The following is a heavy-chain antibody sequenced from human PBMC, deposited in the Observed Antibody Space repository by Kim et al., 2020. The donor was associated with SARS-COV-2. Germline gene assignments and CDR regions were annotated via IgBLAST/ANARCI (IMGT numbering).Heavy chain of an antibody. Sequence: GGSLRLSCAASGFTFSSYAMSWVRQAPGKGLELVSAISGSGGSTYYADSVKGRFTISRDNSKNTLYLQMNSLRAEDTAVYYCAKDGNIIAAAAYDAFDIWGQGTMVTVSS. V-gene: IGHV3-23*01. D-gene: IGHD6-13*01. CDR3: AKDGNIIAAAAYDAFDI. CDR1: GFTFSSYA. CDR2: ISGSGGST. J-gene: IGHJ3*02.